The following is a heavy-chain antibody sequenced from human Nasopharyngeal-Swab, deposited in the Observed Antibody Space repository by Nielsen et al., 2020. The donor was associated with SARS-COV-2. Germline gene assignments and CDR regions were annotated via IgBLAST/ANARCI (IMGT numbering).Heavy chain of an antibody. CDR3: VKDLRGNYAFDI. CDR1: GFTFSSYS. CDR2: ITGNGDTT. Sequence: GESLKISCAASGFTFSSYSMSWLRQAPGKGLEWVPTITGNGDTTYYADSVKGRFTISRDNSENTVYLQMSSLRAEDTAVYWCVKDLRGNYAFDIWGQGTMVTVSS. J-gene: IGHJ3*02. V-gene: IGHV3-23*01. D-gene: IGHD1-7*01.